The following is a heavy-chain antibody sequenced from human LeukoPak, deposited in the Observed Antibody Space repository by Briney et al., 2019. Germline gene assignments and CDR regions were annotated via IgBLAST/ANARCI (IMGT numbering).Heavy chain of an antibody. CDR2: ISPSGDIT. CDR3: ARDNGAFDI. Sequence: PGGSLRLSCAASGFTFSNHGMNWVRQAPGKGLEWVSGISPSGDITYYADSVKGRFTISRDNSKNTLYLQMNSLRAEDTAVYYCARDNGAFDIWGQGTMVTVSS. V-gene: IGHV3-23*01. CDR1: GFTFSNHG. J-gene: IGHJ3*02.